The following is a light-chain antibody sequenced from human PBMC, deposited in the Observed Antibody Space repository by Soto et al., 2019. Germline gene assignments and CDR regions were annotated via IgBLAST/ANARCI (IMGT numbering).Light chain of an antibody. CDR3: QQYNSYPLT. V-gene: IGKV1-5*01. CDR1: QSISSW. CDR2: DAS. Sequence: DIQMTQSPSTLSTSVGDRVTITCRASQSISSWLAWYQQKPGKAPKLLIYDASSLESGVPSRFSGSGSGTEVTLTNSSLQSDDFATYYCQQYNSYPLTFGVGTKVEIK. J-gene: IGKJ4*01.